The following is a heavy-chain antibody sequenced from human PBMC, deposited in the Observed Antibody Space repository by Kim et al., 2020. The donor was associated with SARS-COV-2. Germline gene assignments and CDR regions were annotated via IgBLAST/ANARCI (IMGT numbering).Heavy chain of an antibody. J-gene: IGHJ4*02. CDR3: ARQRYSSFHKLDY. V-gene: IGHV5-51*01. CDR2: IYPGDSDT. D-gene: IGHD6-13*01. CDR1: GYSFTSYW. Sequence: GESLKISCKGSGYSFTSYWIGWVRQMPGKGLEWMGIIYPGDSDTRYSPSFQGQFTISADKSISTAYLQWSSLKASDTAMYYCARQRYSSFHKLDYWGQGTLVTVSS.